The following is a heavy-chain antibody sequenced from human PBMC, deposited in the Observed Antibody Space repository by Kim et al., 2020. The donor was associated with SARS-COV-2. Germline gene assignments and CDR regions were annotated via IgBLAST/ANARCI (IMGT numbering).Heavy chain of an antibody. V-gene: IGHV1-2*02. Sequence: ASVKVSCKASGYTFTGYYMHWVRQAPGQGLEWMGWINPNSGGTNYAQKLQGRVTMTRDTSISTAYMELSRLRSDDTAVYYCARDQVPMVRGVRSAFDIWGQGTMVTVSS. D-gene: IGHD3-10*01. CDR3: ARDQVPMVRGVRSAFDI. CDR1: GYTFTGYY. J-gene: IGHJ3*02. CDR2: INPNSGGT.